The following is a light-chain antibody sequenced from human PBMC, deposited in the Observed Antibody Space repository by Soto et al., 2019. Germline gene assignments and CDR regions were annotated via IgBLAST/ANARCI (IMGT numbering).Light chain of an antibody. V-gene: IGKV2-28*01. CDR3: MQALQTWT. CDR1: QSLLHSNGYNY. J-gene: IGKJ1*01. CDR2: LGS. Sequence: DVVMTQSPLSLPVTPGEPASISCRSSQSLLHSNGYNYLDWYLQKPGQSPQLLIYLGSNRASGVTDRFSGSGSGTDFTLKIRRVEAEEVGIYYCMQALQTWTFGQGTKGEIK.